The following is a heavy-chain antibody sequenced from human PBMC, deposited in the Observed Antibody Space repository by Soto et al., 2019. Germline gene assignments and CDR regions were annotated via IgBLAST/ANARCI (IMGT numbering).Heavy chain of an antibody. D-gene: IGHD2-2*01. CDR2: IIPISDTT. J-gene: IGHJ6*02. Sequence: QVQLMQSGAEVKKPGSSVKVSCKASGGTFSSYAISWVRQAPGQGLEWMGGIIPISDTTNYAQKSQGRVTITADESTSTAYMELSSLRSEDTAVYYCARSQGSSTSLDIYYYYYYGMDVWGQGTTVTVSS. V-gene: IGHV1-69*01. CDR3: ARSQGSSTSLDIYYYYYYGMDV. CDR1: GGTFSSYA.